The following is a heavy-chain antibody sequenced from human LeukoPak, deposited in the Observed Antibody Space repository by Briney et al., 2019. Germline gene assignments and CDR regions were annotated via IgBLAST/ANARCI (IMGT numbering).Heavy chain of an antibody. CDR2: INPDSGGT. J-gene: IGHJ4*02. D-gene: IGHD3-9*01. CDR3: ASSAGYDILTAYLLDY. V-gene: IGHV1-2*02. CDR1: GYTLPGYY. Sequence: ASVKVSCKAFGYTLPGYYLHWVRQAPGKGLEWMGWINPDSGGTNYAQNFQGRVTMTRDTSISTAYMELRSLRSDDTAVYYCASSAGYDILTAYLLDYWGQGTLVTVSS.